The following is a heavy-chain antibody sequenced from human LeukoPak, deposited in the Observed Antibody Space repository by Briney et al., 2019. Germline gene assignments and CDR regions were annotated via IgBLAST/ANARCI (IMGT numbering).Heavy chain of an antibody. CDR2: IATGGDT. Sequence: GGSLRLSCAASGFTFSTYDMHWVRRPTGKGLEWVSAIATGGDTFYSASVKGRFTVSRQNAKSSLYLQMNSLRAGDTAVYYCARGGRDGFDIWGQGTRVTVSS. D-gene: IGHD2-15*01. J-gene: IGHJ3*02. CDR1: GFTFSTYD. V-gene: IGHV3-13*01. CDR3: ARGGRDGFDI.